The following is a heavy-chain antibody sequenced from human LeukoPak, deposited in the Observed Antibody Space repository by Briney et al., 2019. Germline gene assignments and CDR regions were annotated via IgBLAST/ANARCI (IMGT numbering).Heavy chain of an antibody. CDR2: VYYTGST. Sequence: SETLSLTCTVSGGSITNYYWSWIRQPPGMGLEWIGYVYYTGSTDYNPSLKSRVTISVDTSKNQFSLKLSSVTAADTAVYYCARGIVGATLDAFDIWGQGTMVTVSS. D-gene: IGHD1-26*01. J-gene: IGHJ3*02. V-gene: IGHV4-59*01. CDR3: ARGIVGATLDAFDI. CDR1: GGSITNYY.